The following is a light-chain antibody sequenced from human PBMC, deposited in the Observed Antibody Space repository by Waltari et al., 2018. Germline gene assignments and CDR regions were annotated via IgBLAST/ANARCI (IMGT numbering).Light chain of an antibody. J-gene: IGKJ1*01. Sequence: EMVMTQSPLTLSVSPGERATLSCRASQRIGINFAWYQQKPGQAPRLLLSDASTRAAGIPARFTGSGSGTEFTLTISSLQSEDFAFYYCQQYNNWPRGTFGQGTKVEIK. CDR2: DAS. CDR3: QQYNNWPRGT. CDR1: QRIGIN. V-gene: IGKV3-15*01.